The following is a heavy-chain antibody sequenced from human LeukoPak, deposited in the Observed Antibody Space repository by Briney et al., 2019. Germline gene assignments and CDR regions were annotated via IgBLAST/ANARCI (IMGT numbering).Heavy chain of an antibody. J-gene: IGHJ3*02. CDR2: IYHSGST. CDR3: ARAVGSDGDKRNAFDI. Sequence: SETLSLTCTVSGYSISSGYYWGWIRQPPGKGLEWIGSIYHSGSTYYNPSLKSRVTISVDTSKNQFSLKLSSVTAADTAVYYCARAVGSDGDKRNAFDIWGQGTMVTVSS. D-gene: IGHD4-17*01. V-gene: IGHV4-38-2*02. CDR1: GYSISSGYY.